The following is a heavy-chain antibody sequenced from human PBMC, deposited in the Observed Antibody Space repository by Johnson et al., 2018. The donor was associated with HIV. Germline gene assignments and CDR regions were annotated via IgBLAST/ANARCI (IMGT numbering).Heavy chain of an antibody. CDR2: ISYDGSNK. Sequence: QVQLVESGGGVVQPGRSLRLSCAASGFTFSNYGMHWVRQAPGKGLEWVAVISYDGSNKYYADSVQGRFTISRDNSKNTLYLQMNSLRAEDTAVYYCASTGSGSDDAFDIWGQGTMVTVSS. V-gene: IGHV3-30*03. D-gene: IGHD3-10*01. CDR3: ASTGSGSDDAFDI. CDR1: GFTFSNYG. J-gene: IGHJ3*02.